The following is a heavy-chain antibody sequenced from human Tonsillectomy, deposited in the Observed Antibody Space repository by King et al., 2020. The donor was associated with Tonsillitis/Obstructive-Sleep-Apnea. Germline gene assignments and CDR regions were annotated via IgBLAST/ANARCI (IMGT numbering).Heavy chain of an antibody. V-gene: IGHV4-59*01. J-gene: IGHJ3*02. CDR2: IYYSGST. D-gene: IGHD6-19*01. Sequence: VQLQESGPGLVKPSETLSLTCTVSGGSISSYYWSWIRQPPGKGLEWIGYIYYSGSTNYNPSLKSRVTISVDTSKNQFSLKLSSVTAADTAVYYCAADRSGWYGNLDAFDIWGQGTMGTVSS. CDR1: GGSISSYY. CDR3: AADRSGWYGNLDAFDI.